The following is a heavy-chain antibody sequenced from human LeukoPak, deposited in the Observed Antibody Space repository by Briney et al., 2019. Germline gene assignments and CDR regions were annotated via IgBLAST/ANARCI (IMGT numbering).Heavy chain of an antibody. D-gene: IGHD6-13*01. J-gene: IGHJ3*02. CDR2: IYPGDSDT. CDR3: ARQSSSSWKNAFDI. CDR1: GYSFTSYW. Sequence: GESLQISCKGSGYSFTSYWIGWVRQMPGKGLEWMGIIYPGDSDTRYSPSFQGQVAISADKSISTAYLQWSSLKASDTAMYYCARQSSSSWKNAFDIWGQGTMVTVSS. V-gene: IGHV5-51*01.